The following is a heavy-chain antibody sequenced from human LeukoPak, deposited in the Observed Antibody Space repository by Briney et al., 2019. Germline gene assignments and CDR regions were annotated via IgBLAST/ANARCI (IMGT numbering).Heavy chain of an antibody. D-gene: IGHD3-10*01. CDR2: IWYDGSNK. CDR1: GFTFSSYG. J-gene: IGHJ4*02. V-gene: IGHV3-33*01. Sequence: GGSLRLSCAASGFTFSSYGMHWVRQAPGKGLEWVAVIWYDGSNKYYADSVKGRFTISRDNSKNTLYLQMNSLRAEDTAVYYCARDFYGYGSTHSLDYWGQGTLVTVSS. CDR3: ARDFYGYGSTHSLDY.